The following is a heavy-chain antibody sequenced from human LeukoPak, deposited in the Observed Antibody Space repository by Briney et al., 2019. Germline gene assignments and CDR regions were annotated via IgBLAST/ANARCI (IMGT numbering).Heavy chain of an antibody. Sequence: PSETLSLTCTVSGVSISSSSYYWGWIRQPPGKGLEWIGSIYYSGSTYYNPSLKSRVTISVDTSKNQFSLKLSSVTAADTAVYYCARDGYMAVDYWGQGTLVTVAS. CDR1: GVSISSSSYY. V-gene: IGHV4-39*07. J-gene: IGHJ4*02. D-gene: IGHD5-12*01. CDR3: ARDGYMAVDY. CDR2: IYYSGST.